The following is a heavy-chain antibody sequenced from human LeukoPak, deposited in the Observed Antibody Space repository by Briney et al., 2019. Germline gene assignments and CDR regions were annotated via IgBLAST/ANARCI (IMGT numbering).Heavy chain of an antibody. V-gene: IGHV3-11*01. J-gene: IGHJ4*02. CDR2: ISSSGSTI. CDR1: GFTFSDYY. Sequence: GGSLRLSCAAPGFTFSDYYMSWIRQAPGKGLEWVSYISSSGSTIYYADSVKGRFTISRDNAKNSLYLQMNSLRAEDTAVYYCARDPNYDILTGYHNENYFDYWGQGTLVTVSS. CDR3: ARDPNYDILTGYHNENYFDY. D-gene: IGHD3-9*01.